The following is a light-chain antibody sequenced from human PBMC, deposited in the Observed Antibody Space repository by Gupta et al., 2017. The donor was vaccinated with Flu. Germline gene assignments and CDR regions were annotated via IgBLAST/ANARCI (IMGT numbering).Light chain of an antibody. CDR2: EVT. V-gene: IGLV2-8*01. CDR1: SSDVGGSNY. CDR3: SSYGGNNNVV. J-gene: IGLJ3*02. Sequence: SARNQPPSASQSPAQSVTISCTQTSSDVGGSNYVSWYQQHPGKAPKLIIYEVTKRSSGVPDRFSGSKSANTASLIVSGLQAEDEADYYCSSYGGNNNVVFGGGTRLTVL.